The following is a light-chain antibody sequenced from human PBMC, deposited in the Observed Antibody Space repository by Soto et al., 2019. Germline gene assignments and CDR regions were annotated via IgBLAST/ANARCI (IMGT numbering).Light chain of an antibody. CDR3: QQFGSSLT. CDR2: GAS. V-gene: IGKV3-20*01. CDR1: QSLSSSY. J-gene: IGKJ4*01. Sequence: EIVLTQSPGTLSLSPGERATLSCRASQSLSSSYLGWCQQKPGQAPRLLIYGASTRATGVPDRFSGSGSGTDFTLTISRLEPEDFAVYYCQQFGSSLTSGGGTKV.